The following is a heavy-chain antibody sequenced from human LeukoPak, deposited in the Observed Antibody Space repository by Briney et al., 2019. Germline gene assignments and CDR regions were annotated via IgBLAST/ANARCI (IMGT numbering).Heavy chain of an antibody. CDR1: GFTFSSYA. CDR3: AKQDSYSSGPGS. V-gene: IGHV3-23*01. CDR2: ITGSGGST. D-gene: IGHD6-19*01. Sequence: QAGGSLRLSCAASGFTFSSYAMTWVRQAPGKGLEWVSAITGSGGSTYYADSVKGRFTISRDNSKNTLYLQMNSLRAEDTALYYCAKQDSYSSGPGSWGQGTLVTVSS. J-gene: IGHJ5*02.